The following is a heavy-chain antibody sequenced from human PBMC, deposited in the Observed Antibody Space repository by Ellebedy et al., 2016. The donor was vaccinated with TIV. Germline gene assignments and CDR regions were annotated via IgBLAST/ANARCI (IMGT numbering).Heavy chain of an antibody. Sequence: SETLSLTXAVSGASISSNNWWSWIRQSPGKGLEWIGEVYLSGGTNYNPSLKSRATMSVDKSNNHFSLKLSSVTAADTAVYYCARGLDHGGNSWYFDLWGRGTLVTVSS. CDR2: VYLSGGT. CDR3: ARGLDHGGNSWYFDL. D-gene: IGHD4-23*01. V-gene: IGHV4-4*02. CDR1: GASISSNNW. J-gene: IGHJ2*01.